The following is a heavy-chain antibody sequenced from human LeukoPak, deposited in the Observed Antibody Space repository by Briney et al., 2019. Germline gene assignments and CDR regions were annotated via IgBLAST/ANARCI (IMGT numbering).Heavy chain of an antibody. Sequence: SETLSLTCVVYGGSFSGYYWSWIRQSPGKGLEWIGEINHRGSTNYNPSLKRRVTISLDTSKNQFSLKLSSVTAADTAVYYCAKSLYGSGSYYNWFDPWGQEPWSPSPQ. D-gene: IGHD3-10*01. V-gene: IGHV4-34*01. CDR2: INHRGST. CDR1: GGSFSGYY. J-gene: IGHJ5*02. CDR3: AKSLYGSGSYYNWFDP.